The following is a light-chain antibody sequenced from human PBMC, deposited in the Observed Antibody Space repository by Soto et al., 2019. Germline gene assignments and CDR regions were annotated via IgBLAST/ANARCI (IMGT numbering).Light chain of an antibody. CDR2: DAS. CDR3: QQYNDWPPIT. V-gene: IGKV3D-15*01. J-gene: IGKJ5*01. CDR1: QSVSSD. Sequence: EVVMTQSPAILSVSPGERATLSCRASQSVSSDLAWYQHKPSQAPRLLIYDASTRATGVPARFSGSGSGTEFTLTISSLQSEDFAVYYCQQYNDWPPITFGQGTRLEIK.